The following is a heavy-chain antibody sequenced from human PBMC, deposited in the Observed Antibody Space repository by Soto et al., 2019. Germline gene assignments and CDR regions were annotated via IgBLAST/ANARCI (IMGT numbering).Heavy chain of an antibody. CDR3: ATSYGSGYRAFDF. D-gene: IGHD3-10*01. CDR1: GDTFTFYS. Sequence: QVQLVQSGAEVKRPGSSVKVSCKASGDTFTFYSINWVRQAPGLGLEWMGRVNPILSMSNYAQRFQGRVTMTADKSTSTAYMELSGLRSEDRAIDYGATSYGSGYRAFDFWGQGALVTVSS. V-gene: IGHV1-69*04. J-gene: IGHJ4*02. CDR2: VNPILSMS.